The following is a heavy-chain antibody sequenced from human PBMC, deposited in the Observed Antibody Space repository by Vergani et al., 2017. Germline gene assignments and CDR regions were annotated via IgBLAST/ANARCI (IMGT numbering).Heavy chain of an antibody. J-gene: IGHJ4*02. D-gene: IGHD5-24*01. CDR2: IWYDGSNK. CDR3: ASDPSEMATYFDY. CDR1: GFTFSSYG. V-gene: IGHV3-33*01. Sequence: QVQLVESGGGVVQPGRSLRLSCAASGFTFSSYGMHWVRQAPGKGLEWVAVIWYDGSNKYYADSVKGRFTISRDNSKNTLYLQMNSLRAEDTAVYYCASDPSEMATYFDYWGQGTLVTVSS.